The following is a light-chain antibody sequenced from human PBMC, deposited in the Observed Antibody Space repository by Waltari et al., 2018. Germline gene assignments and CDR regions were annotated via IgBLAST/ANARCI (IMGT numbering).Light chain of an antibody. CDR1: QSVSTR. V-gene: IGKV3-15*01. J-gene: IGKJ1*01. CDR2: GAF. Sequence: DTVMTQSPATLSVSPGEGATRFCRARQSVSTRLAWYQHIPGQAPRLLIYGAFARATGIPARFSGSGCGTEFTLTISSLQSEDFAVYYCHQYNNWPWTFGQGTKVEIK. CDR3: HQYNNWPWT.